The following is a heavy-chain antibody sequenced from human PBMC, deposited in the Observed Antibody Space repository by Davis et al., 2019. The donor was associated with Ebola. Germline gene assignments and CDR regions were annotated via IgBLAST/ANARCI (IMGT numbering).Heavy chain of an antibody. V-gene: IGHV3-9*01. CDR1: GFTFDDYA. CDR3: ARDSLVFGVVITLGGMDV. J-gene: IGHJ6*02. D-gene: IGHD3-3*01. Sequence: SLRLSCAASGFTFDDYAMHWVRQAPGKGLEWVSGISWNSGSIGYADSVKGRFTISRDNAKNSLYLQMNRLRAEDTAVYYCARDSLVFGVVITLGGMDVWGQGTTVTVSS. CDR2: ISWNSGSI.